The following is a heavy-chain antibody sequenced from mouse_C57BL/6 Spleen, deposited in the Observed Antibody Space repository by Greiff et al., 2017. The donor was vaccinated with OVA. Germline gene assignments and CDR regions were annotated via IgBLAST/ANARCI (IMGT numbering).Heavy chain of an antibody. J-gene: IGHJ4*01. CDR2: INPYNGGT. D-gene: IGHD1-1*01. Sequence: EVQLQESGPVLVKPGASVKMSCKASGYTFTDYYMNWVKQSHGKSLEWIGVINPYNGGTSYNQKFKGKATLTVDKSSSTAYMELNSLTSEDSAVYYCASPGSSHYAMDYWGQGTSVTVSS. CDR1: GYTFTDYY. V-gene: IGHV1-19*01. CDR3: ASPGSSHYAMDY.